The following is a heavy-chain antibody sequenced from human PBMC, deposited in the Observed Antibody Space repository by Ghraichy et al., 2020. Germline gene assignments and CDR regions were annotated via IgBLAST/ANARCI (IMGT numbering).Heavy chain of an antibody. V-gene: IGHV3-74*01. Sequence: GGSLRLSCAASGFTFSSYWMHWVRQAPGKGLVWVSRINSDGSSTSYADSVKGRFTISRDNAKNTLYLQMNSLRAEDTAVYYCASLYSNYGIWVPLSQQPRGMDVWGQGTTVTVSS. J-gene: IGHJ6*02. CDR1: GFTFSSYW. CDR2: INSDGSST. D-gene: IGHD4-11*01. CDR3: ASLYSNYGIWVPLSQQPRGMDV.